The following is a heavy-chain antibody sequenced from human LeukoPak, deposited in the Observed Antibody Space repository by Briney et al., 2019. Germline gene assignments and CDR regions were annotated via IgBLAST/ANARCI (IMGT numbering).Heavy chain of an antibody. CDR1: GYSISSGYY. CDR2: IYHSGST. Sequence: SETLSLTCTVSGYSISSGYYWGWIRQPPGKGLEWIGSIYHSGSTYYNPSLKSRVTISVDTSKNQFSLKLSSVTAADTAVYYCARNPRDDAFDIWGQGAMVTVSS. CDR3: ARNPRDDAFDI. J-gene: IGHJ3*02. D-gene: IGHD3-10*01. V-gene: IGHV4-38-2*02.